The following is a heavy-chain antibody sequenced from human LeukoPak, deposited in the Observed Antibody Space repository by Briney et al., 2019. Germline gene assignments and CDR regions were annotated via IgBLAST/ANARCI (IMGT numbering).Heavy chain of an antibody. CDR3: ARRAGDYSHPYDY. Sequence: PGGSLRLSCTASGFTFTSFWMNWVRQAPGKGLEWVSFIYSGGNTYYADSVKGRFTISRDNSKNTVHLQMNSLRAEDTAMYYCARRAGDYSHPYDYWGQGTLVTVSS. CDR2: IYSGGNT. V-gene: IGHV3-53*01. CDR1: GFTFTSFW. J-gene: IGHJ4*02. D-gene: IGHD3-22*01.